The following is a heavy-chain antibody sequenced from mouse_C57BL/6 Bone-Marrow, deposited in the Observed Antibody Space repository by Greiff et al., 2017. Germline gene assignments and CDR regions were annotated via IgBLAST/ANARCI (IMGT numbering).Heavy chain of an antibody. CDR2: ISTCGGST. Sequence: EVKLVESGGGLVQPGGSLKISCAASGFSFSDYFMYWVRQTPEKRLEWVAYISTCGGSTFYPDTVKGRFTISRDNAKNTLYLQMSRLKSEDTAMYYCARQGYYYYAMDYWGQGTSVTVSS. CDR1: GFSFSDYF. J-gene: IGHJ4*01. CDR3: ARQGYYYYAMDY. D-gene: IGHD3-1*01. V-gene: IGHV5-12*01.